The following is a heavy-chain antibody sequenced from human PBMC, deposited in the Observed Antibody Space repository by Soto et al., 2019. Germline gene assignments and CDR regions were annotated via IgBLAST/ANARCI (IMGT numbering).Heavy chain of an antibody. V-gene: IGHV1-18*01. D-gene: IGHD5-18*01. Sequence: GASVKVSCKASGYTFTNSGFSWVRQAPGQGLEWVGWIRVNNGDTHYAQKLQGRVTMTTDTSASTAYMELSSLRSEDTAVYYCARGLNGYLHYFDYWGQGTLVTVSS. CDR1: GYTFTNSG. CDR3: ARGLNGYLHYFDY. J-gene: IGHJ4*02. CDR2: IRVNNGDT.